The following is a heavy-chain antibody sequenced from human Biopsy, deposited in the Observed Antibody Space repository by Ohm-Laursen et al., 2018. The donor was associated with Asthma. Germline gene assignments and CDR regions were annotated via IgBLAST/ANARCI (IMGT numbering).Heavy chain of an antibody. V-gene: IGHV1-69*01. CDR3: ARKAGSCISRTCYSLDF. Sequence: SSVKVSCKSLGGTFNTYVIGWVRQAPGQGLEWMGGINSVFGTTTCPQKFQDRVTITADDSTSIVYMELSSLRSEDTAVYYCARKAGSCISRTCYSLDFWGQGTLVTVSS. CDR1: GGTFNTYV. CDR2: INSVFGTT. D-gene: IGHD2-2*01. J-gene: IGHJ4*02.